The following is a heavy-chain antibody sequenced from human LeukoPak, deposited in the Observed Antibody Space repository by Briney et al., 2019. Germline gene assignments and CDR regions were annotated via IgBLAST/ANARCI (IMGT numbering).Heavy chain of an antibody. CDR2: INPKSCGT. D-gene: IGHD3-16*01. CDR3: ARDRAILAMDYEFDY. Sequence: GASVKVSCKASGYTFTGYYMHWVRQAPGRGLEWMGWINPKSCGTNYAQKFQGRVTMTRDTSINTAYMDLSSLRSDDTAVYYCARDRAILAMDYEFDYWGQGTLVTASS. J-gene: IGHJ4*02. V-gene: IGHV1-2*02. CDR1: GYTFTGYY.